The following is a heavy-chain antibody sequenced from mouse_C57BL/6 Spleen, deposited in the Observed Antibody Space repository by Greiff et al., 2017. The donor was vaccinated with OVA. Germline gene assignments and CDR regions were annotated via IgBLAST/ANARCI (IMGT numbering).Heavy chain of an antibody. CDR1: GFSFNTYA. J-gene: IGHJ2*01. CDR2: IRSKSNNYAT. CDR3: VRSTVVDFDY. D-gene: IGHD1-1*01. Sequence: EVKLMESGGGLVQPKGSLKLSCAASGFSFNTYAMNWVRQAPGKGLEWVARIRSKSNNYATYYADSVKDRFTISRDDSESMLYLQMNNLKTEDTAMYYCVRSTVVDFDYWGQGTTLTVSS. V-gene: IGHV10-1*01.